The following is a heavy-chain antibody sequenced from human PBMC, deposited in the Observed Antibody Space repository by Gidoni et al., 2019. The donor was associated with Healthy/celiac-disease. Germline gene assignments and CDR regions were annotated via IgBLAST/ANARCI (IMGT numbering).Heavy chain of an antibody. D-gene: IGHD2-21*02. V-gene: IGHV4-39*01. CDR3: ASSQGDPHSNWVTAIGY. CDR1: GGSLSSSSYY. CDR2: IYYSGST. J-gene: IGHJ4*02. Sequence: QLQLQESGPGLGKPSETLSLTCTVPGGSLSSSSYYWGWIRQPPGKGMEWIGSIYYSGSTYYNPSLKSRVTISVDTSKNQFSLKLSSVTAADTAVYYCASSQGDPHSNWVTAIGYWGQGTLVTVSS.